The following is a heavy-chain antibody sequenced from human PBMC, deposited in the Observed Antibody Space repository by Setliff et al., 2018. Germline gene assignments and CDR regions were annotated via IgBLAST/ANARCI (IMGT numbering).Heavy chain of an antibody. V-gene: IGHV4-34*01. CDR2: INYSRVV. J-gene: IGHJ6*03. CDR1: GGSFSGYY. CDR3: ARMSGFHYIDV. D-gene: IGHD3-3*01. Sequence: SETLSLTCGVSGGSFSGYYWSWIRQSPGGGLEWIGEINYSRVVNYKPSLKSRVSISLGTSKNQFSLRLTSLTAADTAVYYCARMSGFHYIDVWDKGTTVTGSS.